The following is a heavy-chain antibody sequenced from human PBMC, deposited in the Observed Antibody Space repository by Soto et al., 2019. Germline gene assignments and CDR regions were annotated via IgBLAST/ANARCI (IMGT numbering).Heavy chain of an antibody. V-gene: IGHV3-48*02. CDR1: GFTFSSYS. J-gene: IGHJ6*02. CDR3: ARDGGYSGYDYENYYYYYGMDV. Sequence: PGGSLRLSCAASGFTFSSYSMNWVRQAPGKGLERVSYISSSSSTIYYADSVKGRFTISRDNAKNSLYLQMNSLRDEDTAVYYCARDGGYSGYDYENYYYYYGMDVWGQGTTVTVSS. CDR2: ISSSSSTI. D-gene: IGHD5-12*01.